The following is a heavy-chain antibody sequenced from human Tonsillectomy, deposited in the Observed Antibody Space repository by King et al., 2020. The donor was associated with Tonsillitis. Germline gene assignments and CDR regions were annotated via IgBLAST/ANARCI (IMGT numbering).Heavy chain of an antibody. D-gene: IGHD2-15*01. CDR1: GGSISSGGYY. CDR2: IYYSGST. Sequence: QLQESGPGLVKPSRTLSLTCTVSGGSISSGGYYWNWIRQHPGKGLEWIGYIYYSGSTYYNPSLKSRVTISVDTSKNQFSLKLSSVTAADTAVYYCARDCSGGSCYSFWGQGTLVTVSS. V-gene: IGHV4-31*03. J-gene: IGHJ4*02. CDR3: ARDCSGGSCYSF.